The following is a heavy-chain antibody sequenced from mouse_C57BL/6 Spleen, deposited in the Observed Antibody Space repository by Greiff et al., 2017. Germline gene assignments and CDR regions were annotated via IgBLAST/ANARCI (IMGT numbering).Heavy chain of an antibody. CDR3: AREESNYDAMDY. D-gene: IGHD2-5*01. CDR1: GYTFTDYY. V-gene: IGHV1-26*01. Sequence: EVQLQQSGPELVKPGASVKISCKASGYTFTDYYLNWVKQSHGKSLEWIGDINPNNGGTSYNQKFKGKATLTVDKSSSTAYMELRSLTSEDSAVYFCAREESNYDAMDYWGQGTSVTVSS. J-gene: IGHJ4*01. CDR2: INPNNGGT.